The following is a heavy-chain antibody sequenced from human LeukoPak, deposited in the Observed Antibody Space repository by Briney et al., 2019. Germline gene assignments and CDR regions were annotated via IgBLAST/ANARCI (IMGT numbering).Heavy chain of an antibody. CDR2: IKQDGSEK. CDR3: ARDPNDYGGKRGEFDY. Sequence: GGSLRLSCAASGFTFSSYWMSWVRRAPGKGLEWVANIKQDGSEKYYVDSVKGRFTISRDNAKNSLYLQMNSLRAEDTAVYYCARDPNDYGGKRGEFDYWGQGTLVTVSS. CDR1: GFTFSSYW. V-gene: IGHV3-7*01. D-gene: IGHD4-23*01. J-gene: IGHJ4*02.